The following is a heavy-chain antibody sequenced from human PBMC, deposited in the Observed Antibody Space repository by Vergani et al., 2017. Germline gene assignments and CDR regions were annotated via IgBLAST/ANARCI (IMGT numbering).Heavy chain of an antibody. J-gene: IGHJ4*02. CDR1: GFTFSACP. CDR3: AKETHYYDSSGYPRPFDY. D-gene: IGHD3-22*01. CDR2: ISARYPST. Sequence: EVQLLQSGGGVIQPGGSVRLSCAASGFTFSACPMTWVRQAPGKGLEWVSAISARYPSTYYADSVKGRFTISRDNSKNTLYLQMNSLRAEDTAVYYCAKETHYYDSSGYPRPFDYWGQGTLVTVSS. V-gene: IGHV3-23*01.